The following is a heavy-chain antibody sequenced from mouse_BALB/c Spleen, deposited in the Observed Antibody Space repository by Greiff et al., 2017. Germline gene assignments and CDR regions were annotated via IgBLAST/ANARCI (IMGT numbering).Heavy chain of an antibody. J-gene: IGHJ1*01. CDR1: GFTFSSYG. CDR2: INSNGGST. Sequence: EVKLMESGGGLVQPGGSLKLSCAASGFTFSSYGMSWVRQTPDKRLELVATINSNGGSTYYPDSVKGRFTISRDNAKNTLYLQMSSLKSEDTAMYYCARDGRRWYFDVWGAGTTVTVSS. V-gene: IGHV5-6-3*01. CDR3: ARDGRRWYFDV. D-gene: IGHD1-2*01.